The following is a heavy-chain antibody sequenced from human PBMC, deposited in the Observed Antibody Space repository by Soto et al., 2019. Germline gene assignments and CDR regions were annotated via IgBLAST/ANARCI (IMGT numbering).Heavy chain of an antibody. D-gene: IGHD6-13*01. Sequence: GGSLRLSCAASGFTFSSYGMHWVRQAPGKGLEWVAVIWYDGSNKYYADSVKGRFTISRDNSKNTLYLQMNSLRAEDTAVYYCARDGLEAEAAAGPLTWWGQGTLVTVSS. CDR3: ARDGLEAEAAAGPLTW. CDR2: IWYDGSNK. J-gene: IGHJ4*02. V-gene: IGHV3-33*01. CDR1: GFTFSSYG.